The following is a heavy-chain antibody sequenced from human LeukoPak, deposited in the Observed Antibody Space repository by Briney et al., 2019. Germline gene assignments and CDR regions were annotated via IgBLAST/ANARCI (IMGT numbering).Heavy chain of an antibody. V-gene: IGHV4-34*01. D-gene: IGHD6-6*01. CDR3: ARAYSSSSAGLRYYDMDV. CDR2: INHSGST. CDR1: GGSFSGYY. J-gene: IGHJ6*02. Sequence: SETLSLTCAVYGGSFSGYYWSWIRQPPGKGLEWIGEINHSGSTNYNPSLKSRVTISVDTSKNQFSLKLSSVTAADTAVYYCARAYSSSSAGLRYYDMDVWGQGTTVTVSS.